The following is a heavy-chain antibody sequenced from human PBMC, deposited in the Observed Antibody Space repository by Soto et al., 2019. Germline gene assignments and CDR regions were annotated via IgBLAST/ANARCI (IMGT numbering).Heavy chain of an antibody. D-gene: IGHD3-3*01. CDR3: ATDRLGCWSGYDXY. J-gene: IGHJ4*02. CDR1: GYTLTELS. Sequence: ASVKVSCKVSGYTLTELSMHWVRQAPGKGLEWMGGFDPEDGETIYAHKFQGRVTMTEDTSTDTAYMELRSLRSEDTAVYYCATDRLGCWSGYDXYWGQGTMVTVXS. CDR2: FDPEDGET. V-gene: IGHV1-24*01.